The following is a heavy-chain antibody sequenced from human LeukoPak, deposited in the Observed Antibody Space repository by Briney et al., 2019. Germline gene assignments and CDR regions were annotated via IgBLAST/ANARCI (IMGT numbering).Heavy chain of an antibody. J-gene: IGHJ1*01. V-gene: IGHV1-18*01. CDR2: IGAYSGNS. CDR3: ARDSSAFYGSEYFQH. Sequence: GASVKVPCKTSNYTFSNYGITWVRQAPGQGLEWMGWIGAYSGNSEFAQKFQGRVTMTTDASSGTAYMELTNLTPDDTAAYFCARDSSAFYGSEYFQHWGQGTLVTVSS. CDR1: NYTFSNYG. D-gene: IGHD2/OR15-2a*01.